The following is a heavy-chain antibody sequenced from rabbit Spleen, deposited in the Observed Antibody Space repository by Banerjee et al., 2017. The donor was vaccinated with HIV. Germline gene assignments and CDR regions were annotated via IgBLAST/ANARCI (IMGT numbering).Heavy chain of an antibody. V-gene: IGHV1S45*01. CDR3: ARATVGSAGGFGVFNL. CDR1: GIDFSTYY. J-gene: IGHJ4*01. D-gene: IGHD7-1*01. CDR2: IYDGSSGST. Sequence: QQQLEESGGGLVKPEGSLTLTCKASGIDFSTYYMCWVRQAPGKGPEWIACIYDGSSGSTWYASWAKGRFTSSKTSSTTVTLQMTSLTAADTATYFCARATVGSAGGFGVFNLWGPGTLVTVS.